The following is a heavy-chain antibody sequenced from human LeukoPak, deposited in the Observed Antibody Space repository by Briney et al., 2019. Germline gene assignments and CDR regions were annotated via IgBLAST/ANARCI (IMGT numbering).Heavy chain of an antibody. D-gene: IGHD2-21*02. V-gene: IGHV4-39*01. Sequence: PSETLSLTCTVSGGSISSSSYHWGWIRQPPGKGLEWIGSIYYSGSTYYNPSLKSRVTISVDTSKNQFSLKLSSVTAADTAVYYCTSLTATMYYFDYWGQGTLVTVSS. CDR1: GGSISSSSYH. CDR2: IYYSGST. J-gene: IGHJ4*02. CDR3: TSLTATMYYFDY.